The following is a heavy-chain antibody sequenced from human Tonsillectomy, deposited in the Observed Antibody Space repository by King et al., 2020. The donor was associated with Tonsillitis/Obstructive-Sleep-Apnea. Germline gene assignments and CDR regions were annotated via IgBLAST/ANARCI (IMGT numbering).Heavy chain of an antibody. D-gene: IGHD2-15*01. CDR1: GGSISSYY. CDR3: ARRVGVAASGYYYYYMDV. V-gene: IGHV4-59*01. Sequence: VQLQESGPGLVKPSETLSLTCTVSGGSISSYYWSWIRQPPGKGLEWIGYIYYSGSTNYNPSLKSRVTISVDTSKNPFSLKLSSVTAADTAVYYCARRVGVAASGYYYYYMDVWGKGTTVTVSS. J-gene: IGHJ6*03. CDR2: IYYSGST.